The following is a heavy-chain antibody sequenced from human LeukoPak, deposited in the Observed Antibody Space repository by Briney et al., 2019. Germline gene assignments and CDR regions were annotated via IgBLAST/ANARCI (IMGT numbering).Heavy chain of an antibody. CDR2: INPNSGGT. J-gene: IGHJ6*03. Sequence: GASVKVSCKASGYTFTGYYMHWVRQAPGQGLEWMGWINPNSGGTNYAQKFQGRVTMTRDTSISTAYMELSRLRSDDTAVYCCARGYSSSWADYYYYMDVWGKGTTVTISS. CDR3: ARGYSSSWADYYYYMDV. CDR1: GYTFTGYY. D-gene: IGHD6-13*01. V-gene: IGHV1-2*02.